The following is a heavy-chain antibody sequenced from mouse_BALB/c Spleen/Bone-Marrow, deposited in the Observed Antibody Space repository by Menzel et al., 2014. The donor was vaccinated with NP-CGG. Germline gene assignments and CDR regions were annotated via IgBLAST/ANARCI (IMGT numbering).Heavy chain of an antibody. V-gene: IGHV14-3*02. CDR1: GFNIKDTY. Sequence: EVQLQESGAELVKPGASVRLSCTASGFNIKDTYMHWVKQRPEQGLEWIGRIDPANGNTKYDPKFQGKATITADTSSNTAYLQLSSLTSEDTAVYYCARWEYYAMDYWGQGTSVTVSS. CDR2: IDPANGNT. D-gene: IGHD4-1*01. J-gene: IGHJ4*01. CDR3: ARWEYYAMDY.